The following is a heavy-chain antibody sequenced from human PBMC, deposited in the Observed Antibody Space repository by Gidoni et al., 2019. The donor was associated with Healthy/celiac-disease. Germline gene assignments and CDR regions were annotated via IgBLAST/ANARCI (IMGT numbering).Heavy chain of an antibody. CDR2: INSDGSST. Sequence: EVQLVESGGGLVQPGGSLRLSCAASGFTFSSYWMPWLRQAPGKGLVWVSRINSDGSSTSYADSVKGRFTISRDNAKNTLYLQMNSLRAEDTAVYYCASGPYYYDSSGYYYEYYYYYGMDVWGQGTTVTVSS. CDR1: GFTFSSYW. V-gene: IGHV3-74*01. CDR3: ASGPYYYDSSGYYYEYYYYYGMDV. J-gene: IGHJ6*02. D-gene: IGHD3-22*01.